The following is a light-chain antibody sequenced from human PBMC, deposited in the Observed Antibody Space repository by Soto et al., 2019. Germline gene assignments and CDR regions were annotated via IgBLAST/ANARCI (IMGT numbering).Light chain of an antibody. CDR2: DVS. CDR3: CSYAGSYV. J-gene: IGLJ1*01. CDR1: SGFVGGYNY. V-gene: IGLV2-11*01. Sequence: QSALNQPRSVSGSPGQSVTISCTGTSGFVGGYNYVSWYRQYPGQAPQLMIYDVSQRPSGVPDRFSGSTSGNAASLTISGRQAADEADYYCCSYAGSYVFGTGTKVTVL.